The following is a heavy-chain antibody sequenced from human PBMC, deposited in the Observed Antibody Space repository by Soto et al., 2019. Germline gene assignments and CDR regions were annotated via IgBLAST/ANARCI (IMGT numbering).Heavy chain of an antibody. CDR3: ARPYDSSGYDAFDI. CDR2: IYYSGST. V-gene: IGHV4-39*01. J-gene: IGHJ3*02. CDR1: GGSISSSSYY. Sequence: QLQLQESGPGLVKPSETLSLTCTVSGGSISSSSYYWGWIRQPPGKGLEWIGSIYYSGSTYYNPSLKSRVTISVDTSKNQFSLKLSSVTAADTAVYYCARPYDSSGYDAFDIWGQGTMVTVSS. D-gene: IGHD3-22*01.